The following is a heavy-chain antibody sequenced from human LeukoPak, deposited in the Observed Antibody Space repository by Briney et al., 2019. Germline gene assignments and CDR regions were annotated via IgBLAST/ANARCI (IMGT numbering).Heavy chain of an antibody. CDR1: GFTFDVYA. J-gene: IGHJ4*02. CDR2: ISWNSGSI. D-gene: IGHD3-22*01. CDR3: AKDNRSGPYYFDY. V-gene: IGHV3-9*01. Sequence: GRSLRLSCAASGFTFDVYAMHWVRQAPGKGLEWVSGISWNSGSIGYADSVKGRFTISRDNAKNSLYLQMNSLRAEDTALYYCAKDNRSGPYYFDYWGQGTLVTVSS.